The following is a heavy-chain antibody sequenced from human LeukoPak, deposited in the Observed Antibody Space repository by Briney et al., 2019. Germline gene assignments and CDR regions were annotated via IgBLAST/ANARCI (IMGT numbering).Heavy chain of an antibody. CDR2: IYYSGST. Sequence: SETLSITCTVSGGSVSSGSYYWSWIRQPPEKGLEWIGYIYYSGSTNYNPSLKSRVTISVDTSKNQFSLKLSSVTAADTAVYYCAREEVVAAMGAFDIWGQGTMVTVSS. CDR1: GGSVSSGSYY. J-gene: IGHJ3*02. V-gene: IGHV4-61*01. D-gene: IGHD2-15*01. CDR3: AREEVVAAMGAFDI.